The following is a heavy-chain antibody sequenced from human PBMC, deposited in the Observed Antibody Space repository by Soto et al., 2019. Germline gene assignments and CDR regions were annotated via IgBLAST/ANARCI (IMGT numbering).Heavy chain of an antibody. CDR3: ARATAYYGMDV. CDR2: IYYSGST. V-gene: IGHV4-59*01. Sequence: QVQLQESGPGLVKPSETLSLTCTVSGGSISSYYWSWIRQPPGKGLEWIGYIYYSGSTNSNPSLKSRVTISVDTSKNQFSLKLSYVTAADTAVYYCARATAYYGMDVWGQGTTVTVSS. J-gene: IGHJ6*02. CDR1: GGSISSYY. D-gene: IGHD4-17*01.